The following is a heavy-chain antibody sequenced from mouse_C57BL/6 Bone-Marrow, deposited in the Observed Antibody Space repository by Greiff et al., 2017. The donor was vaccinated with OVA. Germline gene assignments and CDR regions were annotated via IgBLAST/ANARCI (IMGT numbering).Heavy chain of an antibody. V-gene: IGHV14-3*01. CDR3: ARGGYGNYSFAY. CDR2: IDPANGNT. J-gene: IGHJ3*01. D-gene: IGHD2-1*01. CDR1: GFNIKNTY. Sequence: EVQLQQSVAELVRPGASVKLSCTASGFNIKNTYMPWVKQRPEQGLEWIGRIDPANGNTKYAPKFQGKATITADTSSNTAYLQLSSLTSEDTAIYYCARGGYGNYSFAYWGQGTLVTVSA.